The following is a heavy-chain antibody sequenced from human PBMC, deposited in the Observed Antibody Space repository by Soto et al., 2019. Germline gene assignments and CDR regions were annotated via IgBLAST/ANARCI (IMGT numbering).Heavy chain of an antibody. CDR3: AHSRNLITEDAQVGDFDY. V-gene: IGHV2-5*02. CDR1: GFSLTTDGEG. Sequence: QITLKESGPTLVKSTQTLTLTCTFSGFSLTTDGEGVGWVRQSPGEALEWLALIYWDDDERYSPSLKTRLTITKVISRNQAVLVMTSMEPVDTGTYCCAHSRNLITEDAQVGDFDYWGQGT. CDR2: IYWDDDE. J-gene: IGHJ4*02. D-gene: IGHD1-26*01.